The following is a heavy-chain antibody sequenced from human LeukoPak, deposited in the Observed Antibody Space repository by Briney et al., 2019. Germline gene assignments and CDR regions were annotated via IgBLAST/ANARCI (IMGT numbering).Heavy chain of an antibody. CDR3: ARRSEFGVLYYMDI. CDR2: ISNSGYST. Sequence: PGGSLRLSCTSSSFTLGDWYMSWIRQAPGKGLEWVSYISNSGYSTHYADSVKGRFTVSRDNAKNSLFLQMDSLRAEDTAVYFCARRSEFGVLYYMDIWGKGTTVTVSS. D-gene: IGHD3-16*01. CDR1: SFTLGDWY. J-gene: IGHJ6*03. V-gene: IGHV3-11*01.